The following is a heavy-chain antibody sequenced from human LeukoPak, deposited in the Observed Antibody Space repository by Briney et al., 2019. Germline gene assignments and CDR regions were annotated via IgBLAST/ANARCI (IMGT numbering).Heavy chain of an antibody. Sequence: SETLSLTCAVYGGSFRGYYWTWIRQPPGKGLEWIGEINHSGTTNYNRSLKSRVTISLDTSKNQFSLKLSSVTAADTAIYCCARNIQNDAFHIWGQGTMVTVSS. CDR3: ARNIQNDAFHI. J-gene: IGHJ3*02. V-gene: IGHV4-34*01. CDR1: GGSFRGYY. D-gene: IGHD5-18*01. CDR2: INHSGTT.